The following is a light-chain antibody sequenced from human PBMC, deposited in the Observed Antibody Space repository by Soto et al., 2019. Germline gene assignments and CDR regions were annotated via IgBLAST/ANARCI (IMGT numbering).Light chain of an antibody. J-gene: IGKJ5*01. Sequence: EIVLTQSPATLSLSPGDEATLSCRASQSVTTYLAWYQQKPGQAPRLLIHSASTRAPGIPARFSGSGSATDYTLTISSLEPEDCAVYYCQQRTTWPPFTFGQGTRLEI. CDR2: SAS. CDR3: QQRTTWPPFT. V-gene: IGKV3-11*01. CDR1: QSVTTY.